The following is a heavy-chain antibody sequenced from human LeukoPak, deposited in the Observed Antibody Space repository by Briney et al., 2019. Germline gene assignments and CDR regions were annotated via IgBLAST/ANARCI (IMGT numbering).Heavy chain of an antibody. CDR3: ARGSHTFKT. Sequence: SETLSLTCSVSGDSVSNYYWGWIRQPPVKGLEWIGYIYYGGKTTTAYNPSLKSRVTLSVDTSKNHFSLMLNSVTAADMAVYYCARGSHTFKTWGQGILVTVSS. V-gene: IGHV4-59*02. CDR2: IYYGGKT. CDR1: GDSVSNYY. J-gene: IGHJ4*02.